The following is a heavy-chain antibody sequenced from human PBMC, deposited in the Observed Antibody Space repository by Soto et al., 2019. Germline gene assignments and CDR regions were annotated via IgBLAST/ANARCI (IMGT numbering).Heavy chain of an antibody. CDR1: GGTFSSYA. J-gene: IGHJ6*02. CDR3: ARGGCSGGSCYSELDYYYYGMDV. V-gene: IGHV1-69*01. Sequence: QVQLVQSGAEVKKPGSSVKVSCNASGGTFSSYAISWVRQAPGQGLEWMGGIIPIFGTANYAQKFQGRVTITADESTSTAYMELSSLRSEDTAVYYCARGGCSGGSCYSELDYYYYGMDVWGQGTTVTVSS. CDR2: IIPIFGTA. D-gene: IGHD2-15*01.